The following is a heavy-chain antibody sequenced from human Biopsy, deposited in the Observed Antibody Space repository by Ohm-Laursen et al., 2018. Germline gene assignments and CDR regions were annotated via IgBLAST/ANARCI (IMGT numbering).Heavy chain of an antibody. J-gene: IGHJ6*02. CDR2: ITQSGST. CDR1: GGSFNGYF. Sequence: SDTLSLTCAVYGGSFNGYFWSWIRQPPGKGLEWIGDITQSGSTNYSPSLKNRVTISVDTAKKQFSLSLRSVTAADTAVYYCARVPLPGIGAAYQGRFLYGMDVWGQGTTVSVS. V-gene: IGHV4-34*01. D-gene: IGHD6-13*01. CDR3: ARVPLPGIGAAYQGRFLYGMDV.